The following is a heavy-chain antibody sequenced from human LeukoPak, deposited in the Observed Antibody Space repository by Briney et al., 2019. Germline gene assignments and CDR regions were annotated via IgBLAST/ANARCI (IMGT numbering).Heavy chain of an antibody. CDR1: GFTFDDYA. J-gene: IGHJ4*02. CDR2: ISWYDGDT. Sequence: GGSQTLSCAASGFTFDDYAMHWVRQAPGKGLEWVSLISWYDGDTYYAHNLKGRVTISRDNSNNSLYLQMNSLRAEDTALYYCGKGVAVHYFATGNIDYWDQETLVTLSS. V-gene: IGHV3-43D*03. D-gene: IGHD3-10*01. CDR3: GKGVAVHYFATGNIDY.